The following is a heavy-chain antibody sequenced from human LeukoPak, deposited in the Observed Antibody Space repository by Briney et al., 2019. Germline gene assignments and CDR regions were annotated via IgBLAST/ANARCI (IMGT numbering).Heavy chain of an antibody. CDR1: GFTFSSHA. Sequence: GGSLRLSCAASGFTFSSHAMGWVCQAPGKGLEWVSAIGGSGGSTYYADSVKGRFTISRDNSKNTLYLQMNSLRAEDTALYYCARDPGVVAFHYLDYWGQGTLVTVSS. CDR3: ARDPGVVAFHYLDY. V-gene: IGHV3-23*01. D-gene: IGHD3-3*01. J-gene: IGHJ4*02. CDR2: IGGSGGST.